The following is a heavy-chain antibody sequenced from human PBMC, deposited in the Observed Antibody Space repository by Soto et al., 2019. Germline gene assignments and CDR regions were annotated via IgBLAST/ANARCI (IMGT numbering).Heavy chain of an antibody. CDR2: IYPSDSDT. V-gene: IGHV5-51*01. D-gene: IGHD3-10*01. J-gene: IGHJ4*02. CDR3: ARLYVTTSGTYCDY. CDR1: GYSFATHW. Sequence: GESLKISCKGSGYSFATHWIGWVRQMPGKGLEWMGIIYPSDSDTKYSPSFQGQVTISADKSITTAFLQWNSLKASDTAVYFCARLYVTTSGTYCDYWGQRTPVP.